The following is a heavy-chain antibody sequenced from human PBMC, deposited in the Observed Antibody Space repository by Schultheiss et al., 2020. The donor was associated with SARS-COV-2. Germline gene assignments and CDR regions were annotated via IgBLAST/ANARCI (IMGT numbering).Heavy chain of an antibody. CDR3: ARLINWNYGGVRAFDI. CDR2: IYYSGST. V-gene: IGHV4-39*01. J-gene: IGHJ3*02. CDR1: GGSISSSSYY. D-gene: IGHD1-7*01. Sequence: SETLSLTCTVSGGSISSSSYYWGWIRQPPGKGLEWIGSIYYSGSTYYNPSLKSRVTISVDTSKNQFSLKLSSVTAADTAVYYCARLINWNYGGVRAFDIWPRDNGHRLL.